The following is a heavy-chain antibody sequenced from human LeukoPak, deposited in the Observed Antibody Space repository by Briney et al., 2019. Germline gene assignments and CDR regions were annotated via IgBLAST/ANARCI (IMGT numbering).Heavy chain of an antibody. D-gene: IGHD3-10*01. J-gene: IGHJ3*01. V-gene: IGHV4-4*07. CDR1: GGSMSSYY. CDR3: GRGRSGYDSGNDDGFDV. Sequence: SETLSLTCTVSGGSMSSYYWSFIRQSAGTGLEWLGRIHTSGTTWYNPSLKSRVTLSLDASKNQFSLGLTSVTAAGKAVYYCGRGRSGYDSGNDDGFDVWGQGTMVNVSS. CDR2: IHTSGTT.